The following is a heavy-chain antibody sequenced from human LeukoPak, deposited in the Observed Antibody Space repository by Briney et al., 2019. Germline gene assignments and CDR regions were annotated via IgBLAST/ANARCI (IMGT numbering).Heavy chain of an antibody. CDR3: ARARFFRRYGYNFDY. D-gene: IGHD5-24*01. CDR1: GGSISSSSYF. Sequence: SEALSLTCTVSGGSISSSSYFWAWIRQPPGKGLEWIGSIYYSGSTYYNPSLNSRVTISVDTSKNQFSLKLSSVTAADTAVYYCARARFFRRYGYNFDYWGQGTLVTVSS. J-gene: IGHJ4*02. V-gene: IGHV4-39*01. CDR2: IYYSGST.